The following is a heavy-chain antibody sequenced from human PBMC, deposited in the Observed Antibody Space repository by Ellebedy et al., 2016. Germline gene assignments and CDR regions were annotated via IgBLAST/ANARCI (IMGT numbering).Heavy chain of an antibody. Sequence: GESLKISCAASGFTFSSYSMNWVRQAPGKGLEWVSSISSSSSYIYYADSVKGRFTISRDNAKNSLYLQMNSLRAEDTAVYYCARDTSSWRAFGYFDLWGRGTLVTVSS. J-gene: IGHJ2*01. CDR3: ARDTSSWRAFGYFDL. CDR2: ISSSSSYI. V-gene: IGHV3-21*01. CDR1: GFTFSSYS. D-gene: IGHD2/OR15-2a*01.